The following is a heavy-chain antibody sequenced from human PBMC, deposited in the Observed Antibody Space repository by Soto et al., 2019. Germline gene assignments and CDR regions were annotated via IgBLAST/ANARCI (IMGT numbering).Heavy chain of an antibody. CDR2: ISYDGSNK. J-gene: IGHJ6*02. V-gene: IGHV3-30*18. D-gene: IGHD1-26*01. CDR1: GFTFSSYG. Sequence: GGSLRLSCAASGFTFSSYGMHWVRQAPGKGLEWVAVISYDGSNKYYADSVKGRFTISRDNSKNTLYLQMNSLRAEDTAVYYCAKDNTAWEPVGATTGYYYYGMDVWGQGTTVTVSS. CDR3: AKDNTAWEPVGATTGYYYYGMDV.